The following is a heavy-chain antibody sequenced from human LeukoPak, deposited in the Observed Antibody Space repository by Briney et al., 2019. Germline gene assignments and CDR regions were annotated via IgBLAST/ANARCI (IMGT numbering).Heavy chain of an antibody. J-gene: IGHJ4*02. CDR3: ARDKKRAAGLDF. CDR1: GFPLSSYD. V-gene: IGHV3-48*03. CDR2: ISSSGGSI. Sequence: PGGSLRLSCAASGFPLSSYDMNWVRQAPGKGLEWVSYISSSGGSIYYVDSVKGRFTISRDNGKNSLFLQMNSLRAEDTAVYYCARDKKRAAGLDFWGQGTLVTVSS. D-gene: IGHD6-13*01.